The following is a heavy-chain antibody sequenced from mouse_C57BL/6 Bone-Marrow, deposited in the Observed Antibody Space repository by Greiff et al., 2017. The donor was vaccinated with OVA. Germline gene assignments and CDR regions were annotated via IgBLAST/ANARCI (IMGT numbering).Heavy chain of an antibody. CDR1: GYAFTNYL. J-gene: IGHJ4*01. V-gene: IGHV1-54*01. CDR3: ARGGVYAMDY. Sequence: QVQLQQSGAELVRPGTSVKVSCKASGYAFTNYLIEWVKQRPGQGLEWIGVINPGSGGTNYNEKFKGKATLTADKSSSTAYMQLSSLTSEDSAVYFGARGGVYAMDYWGQGTSVTVSS. CDR2: INPGSGGT.